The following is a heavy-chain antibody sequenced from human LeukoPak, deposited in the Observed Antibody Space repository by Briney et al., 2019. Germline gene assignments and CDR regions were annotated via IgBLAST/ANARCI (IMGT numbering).Heavy chain of an antibody. CDR1: GGSISSYY. J-gene: IGHJ4*02. CDR3: ARLKGLFDQYFDY. Sequence: SETLSLTCTVSGGSISSYYWSWIRQPPGKGLEWIGYIYYSGSTNYNPSLKSRVTISVDTSKNQFSLKLSSVTAADTAVYYCARLKGLFDQYFDYWGQGTLVTVSS. V-gene: IGHV4-59*01. D-gene: IGHD2-21*01. CDR2: IYYSGST.